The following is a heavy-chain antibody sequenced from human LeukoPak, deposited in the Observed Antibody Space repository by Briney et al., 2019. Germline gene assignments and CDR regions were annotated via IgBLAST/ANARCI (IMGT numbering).Heavy chain of an antibody. CDR3: ARGDYYDSSGYGY. CDR2: IYYSGST. J-gene: IGHJ4*02. V-gene: IGHV4-39*01. Sequence: SQTLSLTCTVSGGSISSSSYYWGWIRQPPGKGLEWIGSIYYSGSTYYNPSLKSRVTISVDTSKNQFSLKLSSVTAADTAVYYCARGDYYDSSGYGYWGQGTLVTVSS. D-gene: IGHD3-22*01. CDR1: GGSISSSSYY.